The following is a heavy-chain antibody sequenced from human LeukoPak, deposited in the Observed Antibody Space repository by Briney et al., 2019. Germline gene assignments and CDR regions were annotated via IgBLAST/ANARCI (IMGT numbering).Heavy chain of an antibody. D-gene: IGHD3-9*01. Sequence: ASVKVSCKASGYTFTSYGISWVRQAPGQGLEWMGWISAYNGNTNYAQKFQGRVTMTRDTSISTAYMELSRLRSDDTAVYYCARDPWRRYFDWFTQIDYWGQGTLVTVSS. V-gene: IGHV1-18*01. CDR3: ARDPWRRYFDWFTQIDY. CDR1: GYTFTSYG. CDR2: ISAYNGNT. J-gene: IGHJ4*02.